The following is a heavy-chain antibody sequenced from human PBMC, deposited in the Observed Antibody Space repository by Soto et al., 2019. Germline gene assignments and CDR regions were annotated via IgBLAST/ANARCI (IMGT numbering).Heavy chain of an antibody. CDR2: ISGSGDST. CDR3: ARRGPGSYFDY. D-gene: IGHD2-15*01. V-gene: IGHV3-23*01. J-gene: IGHJ4*02. Sequence: EVQLLDSGGGLVQPGGSLRLSCAASGFTFSNYAMNWVRQAPGKGLEWVSVISGSGDSTYYADSVKGRFTISRDNSKNTLYLQMNSLRAEDTAAYYCARRGPGSYFDYWGQGTLVTVSS. CDR1: GFTFSNYA.